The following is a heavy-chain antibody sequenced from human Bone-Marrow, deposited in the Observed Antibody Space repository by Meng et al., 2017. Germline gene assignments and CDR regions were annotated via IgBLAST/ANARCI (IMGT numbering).Heavy chain of an antibody. V-gene: IGHV4-34*01. D-gene: IGHD6-13*01. CDR3: AREAYSTSLSSATGFDY. J-gene: IGHJ4*02. CDR1: GGSFSGFY. CDR2: INHSGST. Sequence: QAQLQESGPGLVKHSGTLSLTCAVYGGSFSGFYWNWFRQPPGKGLEWIAEINHSGSTNINPSLKSRVTILADTSKNQFSLKVRSVTAADTAVYYCAREAYSTSLSSATGFDYWGQGTLVTVSS.